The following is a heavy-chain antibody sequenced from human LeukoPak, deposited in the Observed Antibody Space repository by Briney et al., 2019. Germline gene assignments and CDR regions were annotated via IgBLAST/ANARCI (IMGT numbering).Heavy chain of an antibody. CDR2: IDWDDDK. V-gene: IGHV2-70*11. Sequence: ESGPTLVNPTQTLTLTCTFSGFSLSTSGMCVSSIRQPPGKALEWLARIDWDDDKYYSTSLKTRLTISKDTSKNQVVLTMTNMDPVDTATYYCARIPYDSSGYYYVGFDYWGQGTLVTVSS. D-gene: IGHD3-22*01. J-gene: IGHJ4*02. CDR3: ARIPYDSSGYYYVGFDY. CDR1: GFSLSTSGMC.